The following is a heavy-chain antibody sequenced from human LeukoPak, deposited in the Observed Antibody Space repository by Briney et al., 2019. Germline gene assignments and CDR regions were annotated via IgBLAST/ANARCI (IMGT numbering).Heavy chain of an antibody. CDR2: ISTFNDKT. J-gene: IGHJ4*02. CDR3: ARSGSRSWSSVFDH. V-gene: IGHV1-18*01. CDR1: GYIFTSYG. Sequence: ASVKVSCKASGYIFTSYGITWVRQAPGQGLEWMGRISTFNDKTVFADKFQGRVTMTTDTDTAYLTLRRLRSDDTAVYFCARSGSRSWSSVFDHWGQGTPVTVSS. D-gene: IGHD6-13*01.